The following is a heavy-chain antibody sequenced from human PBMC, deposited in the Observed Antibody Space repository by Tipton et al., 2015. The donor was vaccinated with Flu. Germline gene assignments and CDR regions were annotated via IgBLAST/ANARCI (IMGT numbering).Heavy chain of an antibody. J-gene: IGHJ3*02. D-gene: IGHD2-2*01. CDR2: IYYSGST. CDR3: ARSITRDAFDI. CDR1: GGSISSGDYY. Sequence: TLSLTCTVSGGSISSGDYYWSWIRQPPGKGLEWIGYIYYSGSTYYNPSLKSRVTISVDTSKNQFSPKLSSVTAADTAVYYCARSITRDAFDIWGQGTMVTVPS. V-gene: IGHV4-30-4*01.